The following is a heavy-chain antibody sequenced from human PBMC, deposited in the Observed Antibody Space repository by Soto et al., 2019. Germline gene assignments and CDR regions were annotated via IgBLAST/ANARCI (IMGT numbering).Heavy chain of an antibody. CDR3: ARGRIPITIFGVVIGVNWFDP. CDR1: GGSFSCYY. Sequence: SETLSLTCAVYGGSFSCYYWSWIRQPPGKGLEWIGEINHSGSTNYNPSLKSRVTISVDTSKNQFSLKLSSVTAADTAVYYCARGRIPITIFGVVIGVNWFDPWGQGTLVTVSS. J-gene: IGHJ5*02. D-gene: IGHD3-3*01. CDR2: INHSGST. V-gene: IGHV4-34*01.